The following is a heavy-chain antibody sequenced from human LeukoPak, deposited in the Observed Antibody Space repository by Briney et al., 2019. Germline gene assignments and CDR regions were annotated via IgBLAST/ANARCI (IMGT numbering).Heavy chain of an antibody. CDR3: ARDNYYDRTADY. CDR2: INAGNGNT. CDR1: GYTFTSYA. V-gene: IGHV1-3*03. D-gene: IGHD3-22*01. Sequence: ASVTVSCKASGYTFTSYAMHWVRQAPGQRLEWMGWINAGNGNTKYSQEFQGRVTITRDTSASTAYMELSSLRSEDMAVYYCARDNYYDRTADYWGQGTLVTVSS. J-gene: IGHJ4*02.